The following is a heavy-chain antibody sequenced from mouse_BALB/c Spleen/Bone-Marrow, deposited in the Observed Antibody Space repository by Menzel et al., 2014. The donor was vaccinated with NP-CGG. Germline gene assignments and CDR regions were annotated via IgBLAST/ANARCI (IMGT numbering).Heavy chain of an antibody. D-gene: IGHD1-1*01. CDR3: ARDRNFGSSWYFDV. J-gene: IGHJ1*01. CDR1: GFTFTDYY. V-gene: IGHV7-3*02. CDR2: IRNKANGYTT. Sequence: EVKLMESGGGLVQPGGSLRLSCATSGFTFTDYYMSWVRRPPGKALEWLGFIRNKANGYTTEYSTSMKGRFTISRDNSQSILYLQMNTLRAEDSATYYCARDRNFGSSWYFDVWGAGTTVTVSS.